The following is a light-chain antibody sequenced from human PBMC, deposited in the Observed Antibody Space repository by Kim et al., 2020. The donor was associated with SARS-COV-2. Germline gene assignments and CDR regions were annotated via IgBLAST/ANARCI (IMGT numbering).Light chain of an antibody. Sequence: VSHVPTATITGPGDKLGDTYACWYQQQPGQSPVLVIYQDSKRPSGIPERFSGSNSGNTATLTISGPQAMDEADYYCQAWDSSTVVFGGGTQLTVL. CDR2: QDS. V-gene: IGLV3-1*01. CDR1: KLGDTY. J-gene: IGLJ2*01. CDR3: QAWDSSTVV.